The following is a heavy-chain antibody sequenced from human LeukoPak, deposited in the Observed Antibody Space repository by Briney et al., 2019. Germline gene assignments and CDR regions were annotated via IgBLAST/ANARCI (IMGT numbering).Heavy chain of an antibody. Sequence: SVKVSCKASGGTFICYAISWVRQAPGQGLEWMGGIIPIFGTANYAQKFQGRVTITTDESTSTAYMELSSLRSEDTAVYYCATESTYYDFWSGYYKDYYYYMDVWGKGTTVTVSS. CDR2: IIPIFGTA. CDR1: GGTFICYA. CDR3: ATESTYYDFWSGYYKDYYYYMDV. J-gene: IGHJ6*03. V-gene: IGHV1-69*05. D-gene: IGHD3-3*01.